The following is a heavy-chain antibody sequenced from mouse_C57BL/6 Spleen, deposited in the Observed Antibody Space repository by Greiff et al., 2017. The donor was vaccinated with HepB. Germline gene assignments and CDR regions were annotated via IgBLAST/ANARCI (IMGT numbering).Heavy chain of an antibody. CDR1: GFNIKNTY. V-gene: IGHV14-3*01. J-gene: IGHJ4*01. Sequence: VQLVESVAELVRPGASVKLSCTASGFNIKNTYMHWVKQRPEQGLEWIGRIDPANGNTKYAPKFQGKATITADTSSNTAYLQLSSLTSEDTAIYYCARLSITTVVNAMDYWGQGTSVTVSS. CDR3: ARLSITTVVNAMDY. D-gene: IGHD1-1*01. CDR2: IDPANGNT.